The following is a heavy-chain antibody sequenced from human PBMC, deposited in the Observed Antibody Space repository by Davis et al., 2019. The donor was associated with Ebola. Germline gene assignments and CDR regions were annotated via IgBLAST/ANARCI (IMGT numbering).Heavy chain of an antibody. V-gene: IGHV5-10-1*01. CDR3: ARTVRSAAGTGLDY. D-gene: IGHD6-13*01. CDR2: IDPSDSYT. Sequence: KVSCKGSGYSFTSYWISWVRQMHGKGLEWMGRIDPSDSYTNYSPSFQGHVTISADKSISTAYLQWSSLKASDTAMYYCARTVRSAAGTGLDYWGQGTLVTVSS. J-gene: IGHJ4*02. CDR1: GYSFTSYW.